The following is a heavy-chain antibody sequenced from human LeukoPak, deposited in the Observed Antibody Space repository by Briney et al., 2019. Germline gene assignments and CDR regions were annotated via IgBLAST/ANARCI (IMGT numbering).Heavy chain of an antibody. D-gene: IGHD5-18*01. CDR1: GFTFSSYS. V-gene: IGHV3-48*01. Sequence: GGSLGLSCAASGFTFSSYSMNWVRQAPGKGLEWVSYISSSSSTIYYADCVKGRFTISRDNAKNSLYLQMNSLRAEDTAVYYCARSSGAGYSYGDFDYWGQGTLVTVSS. CDR2: ISSSSSTI. CDR3: ARSSGAGYSYGDFDY. J-gene: IGHJ4*02.